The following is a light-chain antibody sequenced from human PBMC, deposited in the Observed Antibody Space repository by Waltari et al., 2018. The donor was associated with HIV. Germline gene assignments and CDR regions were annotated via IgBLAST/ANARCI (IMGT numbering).Light chain of an antibody. J-gene: IGLJ2*01. Sequence: QSALTQPASVSGSPGQSITISCTGTSSDVGGYNYVSWYQQHPGKAPKLMIYEVSNRPSWVSNRFSGSKSANTASLTISGLQAEDEADYYCSSYTSSTTPVFGGGTKLTVL. CDR3: SSYTSSTTPV. V-gene: IGLV2-14*01. CDR2: EVS. CDR1: SSDVGGYNY.